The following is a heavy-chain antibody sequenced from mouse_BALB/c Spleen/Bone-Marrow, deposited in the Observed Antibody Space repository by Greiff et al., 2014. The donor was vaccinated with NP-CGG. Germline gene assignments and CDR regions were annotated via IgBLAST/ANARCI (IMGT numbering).Heavy chain of an antibody. CDR1: GFTFSSYP. Sequence: EVQLQQSGGGLVQPGGSLKLSCAASGFTFSSYPMSWVRQTPEKRLEWVAYISNGGGSTHYPDTVKGRFTISRDNAKNTLYLQMSSLKSEDTAMYYCARHPIYYYGSSWGNYAMDYWGQGTSVTVSS. V-gene: IGHV5-12-2*01. D-gene: IGHD1-1*01. CDR2: ISNGGGST. CDR3: ARHPIYYYGSSWGNYAMDY. J-gene: IGHJ4*01.